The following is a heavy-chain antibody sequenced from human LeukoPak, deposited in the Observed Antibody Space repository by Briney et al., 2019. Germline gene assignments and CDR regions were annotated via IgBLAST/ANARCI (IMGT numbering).Heavy chain of an antibody. CDR3: ARVRGYYDSSGYDY. J-gene: IGHJ4*02. CDR1: GGSISSSSYY. CDR2: IYYSGST. D-gene: IGHD3-22*01. Sequence: PSETLSLTCTVSGGSISSSSYYWRWIRQPPGKGPEWIGSIYYSGSTYYNPSLKSRVTISVDTSKNQFSLKLSSVTAADTAVYYCARVRGYYDSSGYDYWGQGTLVTVSS. V-gene: IGHV4-39*01.